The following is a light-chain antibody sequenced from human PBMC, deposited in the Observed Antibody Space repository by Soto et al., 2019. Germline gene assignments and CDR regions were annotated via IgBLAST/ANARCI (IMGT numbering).Light chain of an antibody. CDR1: ESIRSN. J-gene: IGKJ4*01. CDR3: QQYNKWPLT. Sequence: EIVITQSPATLSVSPGERAALSCRASESIRSNLAWYQQKPGQAPRLLIYDASIRATGIPARFSGSESGTEFTLTISSLQSEDFAVYYCQQYNKWPLTFGGGTKVDIK. V-gene: IGKV3-15*01. CDR2: DAS.